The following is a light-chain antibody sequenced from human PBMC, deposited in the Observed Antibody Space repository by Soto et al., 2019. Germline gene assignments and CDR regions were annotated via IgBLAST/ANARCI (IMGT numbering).Light chain of an antibody. CDR2: DES. Sequence: EIVLTQSPGTLSLSPGERATLSCRASQSVSSSYLACYQQKPGHAPRLLIYDESSRATGIPDRFSGSGSGTDFTLTISRLEPDDCAVYYCQQYGISLYTGAQETKQEI. CDR1: QSVSSSY. CDR3: QQYGISLYT. V-gene: IGKV3-20*01. J-gene: IGKJ2*01.